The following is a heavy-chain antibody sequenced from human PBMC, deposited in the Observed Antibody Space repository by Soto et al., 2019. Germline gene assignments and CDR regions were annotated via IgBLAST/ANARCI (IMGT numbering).Heavy chain of an antibody. CDR1: GGSFSGYY. V-gene: IGHV4-34*01. D-gene: IGHD2-15*01. J-gene: IGHJ4*02. CDR3: ALIAVVMLAATPWDY. CDR2: INHSGST. Sequence: PSETLSLTCAVYGGSFSGYYWSWIRQPPGKGLEWIGEINHSGSTNYNPSLKSRVTISVDTSKNQFSLRLSSVTAANTAVYYCALIAVVMLAATPWDYWQKRTMVIVSS.